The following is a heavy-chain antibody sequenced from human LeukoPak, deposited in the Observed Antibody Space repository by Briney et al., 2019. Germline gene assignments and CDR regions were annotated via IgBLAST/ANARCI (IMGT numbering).Heavy chain of an antibody. V-gene: IGHV5-51*01. CDR3: AGKTRDSPFEY. J-gene: IGHJ4*02. D-gene: IGHD3-22*01. Sequence: GESLKISCTGSGYTFTNYWIGWVRQMPGKGLEWMGIIFPGDSDTRYSPSFQGQVTISVDKSITTAYLQWNNLKASDTAMYYCAGKTRDSPFEYWGQGTLVTVPP. CDR1: GYTFTNYW. CDR2: IFPGDSDT.